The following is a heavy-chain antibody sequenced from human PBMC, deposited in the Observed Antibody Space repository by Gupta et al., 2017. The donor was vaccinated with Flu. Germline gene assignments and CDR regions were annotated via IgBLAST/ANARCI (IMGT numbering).Heavy chain of an antibody. CDR3: TPSTPGSVTY. J-gene: IGHJ4*02. Sequence: MGWVRQSPGKGLEWVSAIRGSGISTYYADSVKGGFTISRDNSKNTLSLQLNSLRAEDTAVYCCTPSTPGSVTYWGQGTLVAVSS. V-gene: IGHV3-23*01. D-gene: IGHD4-4*01. CDR2: IRGSGIST.